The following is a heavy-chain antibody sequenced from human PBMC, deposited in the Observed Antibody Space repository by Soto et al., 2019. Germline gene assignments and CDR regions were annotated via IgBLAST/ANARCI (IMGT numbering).Heavy chain of an antibody. CDR3: ARERIAALDDAFDI. CDR2: ISYDGSNK. D-gene: IGHD6-6*01. Sequence: QVQLVESGGGVVQPGRSLRLSCAASGFTFSSYAMHWVRQAPGKGLEWVAVISYDGSNKYYADSVKGRFTISRDNSKNTLYLQMNSLRAEDTAVYYCARERIAALDDAFDIWGQGTMVTVSS. CDR1: GFTFSSYA. V-gene: IGHV3-30-3*01. J-gene: IGHJ3*02.